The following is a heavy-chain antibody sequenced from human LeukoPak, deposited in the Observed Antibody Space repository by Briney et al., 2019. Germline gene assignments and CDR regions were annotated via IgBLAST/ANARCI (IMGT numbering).Heavy chain of an antibody. J-gene: IGHJ4*02. CDR2: ISGSSSSSDGGAI. V-gene: IGHV3-48*01. CDR3: ARDSRPYILTGTKLQFDY. Sequence: GGSLRLSCTASGFTFSTYSMNWVRQAPGRGLEWVSYISGSSSSSDGGAIQYADSVKGRFTISRDNSKNTLYLQMNSLRAEDTAVYYCARDSRPYILTGTKLQFDYWGQGTLVTVSS. D-gene: IGHD3-9*01. CDR1: GFTFSTYS.